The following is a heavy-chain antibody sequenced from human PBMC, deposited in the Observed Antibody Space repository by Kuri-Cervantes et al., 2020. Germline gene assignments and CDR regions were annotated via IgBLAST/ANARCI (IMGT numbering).Heavy chain of an antibody. J-gene: IGHJ5*02. CDR2: FDPGDGET. D-gene: IGHD3-16*01. CDR3: ARGGLGFGGGGWFDP. V-gene: IGHV1-24*01. Sequence: ASVKVSCKVSGYTLTELSMHWVRQAPGKGLEWMGGFDPGDGETIYAQKFQGRVTMTEDTSTDTAYMELSSLRSEDTAVYYCARGGLGFGGGGWFDPWGQGTLVTVSS. CDR1: GYTLTELS.